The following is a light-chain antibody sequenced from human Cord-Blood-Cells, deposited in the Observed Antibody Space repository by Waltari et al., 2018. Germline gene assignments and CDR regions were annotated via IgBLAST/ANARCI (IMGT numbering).Light chain of an antibody. J-gene: IGKJ3*01. V-gene: IGKV4-1*01. CDR2: WAS. Sequence: DIVMTQSPDSLALSLGASATINFNSSQSVLYSSNNKNYLAWYQQKPGQPPKLLIYWASTRESGVPDRFSGSGSGTDFTLTISSLQAEDVAVYYCQQYYSTPFTFGPGTKVDIK. CDR1: QSVLYSSNNKNY. CDR3: QQYYSTPFT.